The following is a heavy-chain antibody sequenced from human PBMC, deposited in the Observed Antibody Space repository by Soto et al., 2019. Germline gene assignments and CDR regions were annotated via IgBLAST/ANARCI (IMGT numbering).Heavy chain of an antibody. CDR2: TFYRSKWYN. CDR3: ARGNYASENSYGLNWFDP. J-gene: IGHJ5*02. V-gene: IGHV6-1*01. D-gene: IGHD3-10*01. Sequence: SQTLSLTCAVSGDSVSSNSGAWNWIRQSPSRGLEWLGRTFYRSKWYNDYARSVESRITITPDTSKNQFSLHLRSVTPEDTAVYYCARGNYASENSYGLNWFDPWAQGTLVTVS. CDR1: GDSVSSNSGA.